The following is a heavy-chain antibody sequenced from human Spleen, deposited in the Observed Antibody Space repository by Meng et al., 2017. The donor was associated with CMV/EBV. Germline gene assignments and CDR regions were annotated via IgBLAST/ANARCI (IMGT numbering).Heavy chain of an antibody. CDR1: GYTCTGYI. CDR3: ASARWDY. Sequence: GLLVQSGAEVKTRGASVKVCCKASGYTCTGYILHCVRQAPRQGLEWMGWINHNSGGTNYAQKFQGRVTMTSDTTISTSYMELSRLRSDDTAVYYCASARWDYWGQGTLVTVSS. D-gene: IGHD2-15*01. J-gene: IGHJ4*02. CDR2: INHNSGGT. V-gene: IGHV1-2*02.